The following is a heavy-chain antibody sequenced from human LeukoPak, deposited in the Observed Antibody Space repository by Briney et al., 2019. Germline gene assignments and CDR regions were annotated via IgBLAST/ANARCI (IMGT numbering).Heavy chain of an antibody. J-gene: IGHJ5*02. CDR2: INPNSGGT. D-gene: IGHD3-10*01. CDR1: GYTFTGYY. Sequence: GASVKVSCKASGYTFTGYYMHWVRQAPGQGLEWMGRINPNSGGTNYAQKFQGRVTMTRDTSISTAYMELSRLRSDDTAVYYCARGYYGSGSYYKGDWFDPWGQGTLVTVSS. V-gene: IGHV1-2*06. CDR3: ARGYYGSGSYYKGDWFDP.